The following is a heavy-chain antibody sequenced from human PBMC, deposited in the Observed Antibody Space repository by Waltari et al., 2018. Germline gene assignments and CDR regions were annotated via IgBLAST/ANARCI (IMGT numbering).Heavy chain of an antibody. Sequence: EVQMVESGGGLVPPGGSLRLSCAASGFSFGNYWMHWVRQIPGKGLIWVSHVNSDGTSSTYAESAKGRFTISRDNAKSTLYLQMNSLRVEDTAVYYCARDTPGDGIDYWGQGTLVTVSS. CDR2: VNSDGTSS. V-gene: IGHV3-74*03. J-gene: IGHJ4*02. CDR3: ARDTPGDGIDY. CDR1: GFSFGNYW. D-gene: IGHD7-27*01.